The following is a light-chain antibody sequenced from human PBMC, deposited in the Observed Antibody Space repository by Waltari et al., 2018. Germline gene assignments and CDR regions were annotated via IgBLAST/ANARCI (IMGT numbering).Light chain of an antibody. CDR3: CAYAGSYTWV. V-gene: IGLV2-11*01. J-gene: IGLJ3*02. CDR1: SRYGGAWRF. Sequence: QSALTQPRPVSGSPGQSATLTSTGSSRYGGAWRFFPWYQQHPGKAPKGLIFDVNKRPSGVPDRCSGSKSGNTAFLTISGLQADDEVDYYCCAYAGSYTWVFGGGTRLTVL. CDR2: DVN.